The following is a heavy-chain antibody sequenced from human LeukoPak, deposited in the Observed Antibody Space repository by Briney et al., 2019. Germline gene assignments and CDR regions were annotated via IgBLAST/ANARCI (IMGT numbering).Heavy chain of an antibody. J-gene: IGHJ4*02. CDR1: GFTFSSYA. D-gene: IGHD3-22*01. V-gene: IGHV3-23*01. CDR2: ISGSGGST. CDR3: AKVGITMIVVVITGFDY. Sequence: PEGFLRPSCAASGFTFSSYAMSWVRQAPGKRLQWVSAISGSGGSTYYADSVKGRFTISRDNSKNTLYLQMNSLRAEDTAVYYCAKVGITMIVVVITGFDYWGQGTLVTVSS.